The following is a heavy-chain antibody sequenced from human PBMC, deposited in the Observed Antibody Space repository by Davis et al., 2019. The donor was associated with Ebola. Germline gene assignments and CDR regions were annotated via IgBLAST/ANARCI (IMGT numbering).Heavy chain of an antibody. CDR1: GLTFSTTA. D-gene: IGHD6-19*01. CDR3: VGQSISVTSRELDY. Sequence: PGGSLRLSCAASGLTFSTTAMDWVRQAPGKGLEWVAFIQNDGGTKYADSVKGRFTISRDISMSSVYLQINSLRAEDTAVYYCVGQSISVTSRELDYWGQGTQVAVSS. J-gene: IGHJ4*02. CDR2: IQNDGGT. V-gene: IGHV3-30*02.